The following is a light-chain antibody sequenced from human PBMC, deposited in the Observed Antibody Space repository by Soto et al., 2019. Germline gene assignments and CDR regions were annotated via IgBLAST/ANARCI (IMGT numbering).Light chain of an antibody. V-gene: IGLV2-8*01. CDR1: SSDVGGYNY. CDR3: SSFSSTSTIV. CDR2: DVI. J-gene: IGLJ2*01. Sequence: QSALTQPPSASGSPGQSVTISCTGTSSDVGGYNYVSWYQQHPGKAPKLMIYDVIKRPSGVPDRFSGSKSGNTASLTVSGLQAEDEADYYCSSFSSTSTIVFGGGTKLTVL.